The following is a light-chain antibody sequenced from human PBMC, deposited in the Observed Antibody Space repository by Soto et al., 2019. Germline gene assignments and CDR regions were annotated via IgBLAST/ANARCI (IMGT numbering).Light chain of an antibody. V-gene: IGKV3D-20*02. CDR3: QQGNTWPWT. CDR1: QSVSNNY. CDR2: GAS. Sequence: EIVLTQSPGPPSLSPWERATLSCRASQSVSNNYLAWYQQKPGQAPRLLIYGASNRATGIPDRFSGSGSGTDFTLTISSLEPEDFAFYYCQQGNTWPWTFGQGTKVDIK. J-gene: IGKJ1*01.